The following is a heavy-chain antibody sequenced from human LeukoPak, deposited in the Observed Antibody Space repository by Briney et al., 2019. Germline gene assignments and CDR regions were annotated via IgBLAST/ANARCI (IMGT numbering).Heavy chain of an antibody. CDR3: ARGPYGETYYYDSSGYYSFDY. D-gene: IGHD3-22*01. J-gene: IGHJ4*02. V-gene: IGHV3-30*02. Sequence: GGSLRLSCAASGFTFSSYEMNWVRQAPGKGLEWVAYIRVDGIDKYYPDSVKGRFTISRDNSKNTLYLQMNSLRAEDTAVYYCARGPYGETYYYDSSGYYSFDYWGQGTLVTVSS. CDR2: IRVDGIDK. CDR1: GFTFSSYE.